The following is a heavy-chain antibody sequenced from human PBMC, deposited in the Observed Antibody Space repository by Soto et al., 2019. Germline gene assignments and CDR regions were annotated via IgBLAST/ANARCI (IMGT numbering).Heavy chain of an antibody. V-gene: IGHV3-74*01. CDR3: PRERGKAAAVHFDY. J-gene: IGHJ4*02. Sequence: EVQLVESGGGLVQPGGSLRLSCAASGFTFSSYWMHWVRQAPGKGLVWVSRINSDGSSTSYADSVKGRFTISRHNAKNTPHLQMNSLRADDTAVYYCPRERGKAAAVHFDYWGQGTLVTVSS. CDR2: INSDGSST. CDR1: GFTFSSYW. D-gene: IGHD6-13*01.